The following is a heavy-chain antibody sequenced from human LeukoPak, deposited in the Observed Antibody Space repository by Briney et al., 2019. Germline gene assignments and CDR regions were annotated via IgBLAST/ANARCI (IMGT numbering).Heavy chain of an antibody. V-gene: IGHV3-53*05. CDR3: ARGPGGPGTAMEDFDY. CDR2: IYSGGST. J-gene: IGHJ4*02. D-gene: IGHD5-18*01. Sequence: GGSLRLSCAASGFTVSSNYMSWVRQAPGKGLEWVSVIYSGGSTYYADSVKGRFTISRDNSKNTLYLQMNSLRAEDTAVYYCARGPGGPGTAMEDFDYWGQGTLVTVSS. CDR1: GFTVSSNY.